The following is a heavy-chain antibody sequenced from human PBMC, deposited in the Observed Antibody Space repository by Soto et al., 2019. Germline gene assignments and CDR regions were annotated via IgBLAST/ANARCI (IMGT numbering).Heavy chain of an antibody. CDR2: INPSGGST. D-gene: IGHD3-3*01. J-gene: IGHJ6*03. Sequence: AASVKVSCKASGYTFTGYYMHWVRQAPGQGLEWMGIINPSGGSTSYAQKFQGRVTMTRDTSTSTVYMELSSLRSEDTAVYYCARVRPVLRFLEWSRADYYYMDVWGKGTTVTVSS. V-gene: IGHV1-46*03. CDR3: ARVRPVLRFLEWSRADYYYMDV. CDR1: GYTFTGYY.